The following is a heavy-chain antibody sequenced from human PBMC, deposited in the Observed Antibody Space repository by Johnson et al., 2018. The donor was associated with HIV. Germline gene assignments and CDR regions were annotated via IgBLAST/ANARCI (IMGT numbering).Heavy chain of an antibody. CDR2: IYSGGST. CDR3: ARDPSGCSSTSCYEFYAFDI. CDR1: GFTVSSKY. D-gene: IGHD2-2*01. J-gene: IGHJ3*02. V-gene: IGHV3-66*01. Sequence: VQLVESGGGLVQPGGSLRLSCAVSGFTVSSKYMSWVRQAPGKGLEWVSVIYSGGSTYYADSVKGRFTISRDNSKNTLYLQMNSLRAEDTAVYYCARDPSGCSSTSCYEFYAFDIWGQGTMFTVSS.